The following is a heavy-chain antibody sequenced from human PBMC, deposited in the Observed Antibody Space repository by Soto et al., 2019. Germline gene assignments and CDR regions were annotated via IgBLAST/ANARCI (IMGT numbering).Heavy chain of an antibody. V-gene: IGHV4-59*01. CDR1: GGSISSYY. J-gene: IGHJ4*02. CDR2: IYYSGST. D-gene: IGHD1-7*01. Sequence: SETLSLTCTVSGGSISSYYWSWIRQPPGKGLEWIGYIYYSGSTNYNPSLKSRVTISVDTSKNQFSLKLSSVTAADTAVYYCARALITGTTRYFDSWGQGTLVTAPQ. CDR3: ARALITGTTRYFDS.